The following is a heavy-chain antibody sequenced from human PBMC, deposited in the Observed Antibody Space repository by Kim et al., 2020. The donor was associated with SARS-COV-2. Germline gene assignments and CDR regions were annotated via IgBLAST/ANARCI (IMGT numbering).Heavy chain of an antibody. CDR3: ARDGRRVEAVAAHFDF. D-gene: IGHD2-15*01. CDR1: GFTFSSYG. Sequence: GGSLRLSCAASGFTFSSYGMHWVRQAPGKGLEWVSYISSTGSTKYYADSVKGRLTISRDNAKNSLFLQMNSLRDEDTAVYYCARDGRRVEAVAAHFDFWGQGTLVTVSS. CDR2: ISSTGSTK. V-gene: IGHV3-48*02. J-gene: IGHJ4*02.